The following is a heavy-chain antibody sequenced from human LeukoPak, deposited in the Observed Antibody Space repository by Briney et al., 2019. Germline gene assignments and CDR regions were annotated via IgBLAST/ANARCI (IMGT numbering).Heavy chain of an antibody. D-gene: IGHD6-19*01. J-gene: IGHJ4*02. CDR3: ARDRVAVAGGFDY. CDR1: GFTFSSYA. CDR2: IYSGGST. Sequence: PGGSLRLSCAASGFTFSSYAMSWVRQAPGKGLEWVSVIYSGGSTYYADSVKGRFTISRDNSKNTLYLQMNSLRAEDTAVYYCARDRVAVAGGFDYWGQGTLVTVSS. V-gene: IGHV3-66*01.